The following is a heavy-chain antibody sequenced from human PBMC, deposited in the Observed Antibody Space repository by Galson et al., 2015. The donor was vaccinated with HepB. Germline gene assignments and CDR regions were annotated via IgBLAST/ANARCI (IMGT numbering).Heavy chain of an antibody. CDR1: GFTVSSNY. J-gene: IGHJ3*02. V-gene: IGHV3-66*01. Sequence: SLRLSCAASGFTVSSNYMSWVRQAPGKGLEWVSVIYSGGSTYYADSVKGRFTISRDNSKNTLYLQMNSLRAEDTAVYYCARDSPSRYYYDSSGNDAFDIWGQGTMVTVSS. CDR3: ARDSPSRYYYDSSGNDAFDI. D-gene: IGHD3-22*01. CDR2: IYSGGST.